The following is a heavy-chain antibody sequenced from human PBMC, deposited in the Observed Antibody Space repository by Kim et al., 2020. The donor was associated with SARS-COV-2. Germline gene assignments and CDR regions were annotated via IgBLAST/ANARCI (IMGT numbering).Heavy chain of an antibody. Sequence: SETLSLTCAVSGGSISSSNWWSWVRQPPGKGLEWIGEIYHSGSTNYNPSLKSRVTISVDKSKNQFSLKLSSVTAADTAVYYCARSKYYYDRDAFDIWGQGTMVTVSS. V-gene: IGHV4-4*02. J-gene: IGHJ3*02. CDR1: GGSISSSNW. CDR3: ARSKYYYDRDAFDI. CDR2: IYHSGST. D-gene: IGHD3-22*01.